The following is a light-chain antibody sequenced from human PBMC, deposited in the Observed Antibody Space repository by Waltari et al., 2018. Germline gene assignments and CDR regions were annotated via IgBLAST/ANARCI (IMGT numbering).Light chain of an antibody. CDR2: KAS. V-gene: IGKV1-5*03. CDR1: QGISSW. Sequence: DIQMTQSPSTLSASVGDRVPITCRASQGISSWLAWYQQKPGKAPKLLIYKASSLESGVPSRFSGSGSGTEFTLTISSLQPDDFATYYCQQYNSYPITFGQGTRLEIK. CDR3: QQYNSYPIT. J-gene: IGKJ5*01.